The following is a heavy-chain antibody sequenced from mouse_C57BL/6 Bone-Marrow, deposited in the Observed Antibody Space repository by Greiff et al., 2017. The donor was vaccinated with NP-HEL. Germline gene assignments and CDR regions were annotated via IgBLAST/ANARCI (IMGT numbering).Heavy chain of an antibody. CDR3: TTEVYSNFSY. Sequence: QVQLQQPGAELVKPGASVKLSCKASGYTFTSYWMQWVKQRPGQGLEWIGEIDPSDSYTNYNQKFQGKATITADTSSNTAYLQLSSLTSEDTAVYYCTTEVYSNFSYWGQGTLVTVSA. J-gene: IGHJ3*01. D-gene: IGHD2-5*01. CDR2: IDPSDSYT. CDR1: GYTFTSYW. V-gene: IGHV1-50*01.